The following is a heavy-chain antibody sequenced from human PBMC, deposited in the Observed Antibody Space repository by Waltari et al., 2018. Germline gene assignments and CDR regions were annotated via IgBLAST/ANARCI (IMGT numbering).Heavy chain of an antibody. CDR2: INPNSGGT. J-gene: IGHJ3*02. CDR1: GYTFTGYY. V-gene: IGHV1-2*06. CDR3: ARDGCSGGSCPLLRGAFDI. Sequence: QVQLVQSGAEVKKPGASVKVSCKASGYTFTGYYMHWVQQAPGRGLEWMGRINPNSGGTNYAQKFQGRVTMTRDTSISTAYMELSRLRSDDTAVYYCARDGCSGGSCPLLRGAFDIWGQGTMVTVSS. D-gene: IGHD2-15*01.